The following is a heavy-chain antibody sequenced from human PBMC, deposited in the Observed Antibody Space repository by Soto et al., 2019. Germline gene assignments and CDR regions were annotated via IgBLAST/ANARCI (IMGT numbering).Heavy chain of an antibody. CDR2: VDSAGSGT. V-gene: IGHV3-74*01. J-gene: IGHJ4*02. CDR1: GITFSGFW. CDR3: ATVFEH. Sequence: VPLVESGGGSVQPGGSLRLSCVASGITFSGFWMHWVRQVPGKGLVWVARVDSAGSGTSYADYVKGRFTISRDNAKNTLSLHMVSLRVEDTAVYYCATVFEHWGQGIPVTVSS.